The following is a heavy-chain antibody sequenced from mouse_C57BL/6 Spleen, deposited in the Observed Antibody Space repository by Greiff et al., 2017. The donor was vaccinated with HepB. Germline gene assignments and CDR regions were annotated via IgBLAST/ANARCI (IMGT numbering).Heavy chain of an antibody. J-gene: IGHJ2*01. V-gene: IGHV1-5*01. D-gene: IGHD2-3*01. CDR3: TKRWLLLHFDY. CDR2: IYPGNSDT. CDR1: GYTFTSYW. Sequence: EVQLQQSGTVLARPGASVKMSCKTSGYTFTSYWMHWVKQRPGQGLEWIGAIYPGNSDTSYNQKFKGKAKLTAVTSASTAYMELSSLTNGDSAVYYCTKRWLLLHFDYWGQGTTLTVSS.